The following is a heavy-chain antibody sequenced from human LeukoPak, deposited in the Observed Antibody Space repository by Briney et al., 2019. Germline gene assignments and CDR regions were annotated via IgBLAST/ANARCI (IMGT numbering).Heavy chain of an antibody. D-gene: IGHD2-2*01. V-gene: IGHV4-34*01. CDR1: GGSFSGYY. CDR3: ARSVRYCSGTSCA. Sequence: SETLSLTCAVYGGSFSGYYWNWIRQPPGKGLEWIGEINHSGSTNYNPSLKSRVTISVDTSKNQFSLKLSSVTAADTAVYYCARSVRYCSGTSCAWGQGTTVTVSS. J-gene: IGHJ6*02. CDR2: INHSGST.